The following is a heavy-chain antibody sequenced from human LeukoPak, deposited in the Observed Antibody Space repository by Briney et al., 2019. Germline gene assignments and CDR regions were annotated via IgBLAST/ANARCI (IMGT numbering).Heavy chain of an antibody. Sequence: GGSLRLSCAASGFTFSSYAMSWVRQAPGKGLEWVGRIKSKTDGGTTDYAAPVKGRFTISRDDSKNTLYLQMNSLKTEDTAVYYCTTRNYDSSGQNRPDDYWGQGTLVTVSS. CDR1: GFTFSSYA. D-gene: IGHD3-22*01. J-gene: IGHJ4*02. CDR3: TTRNYDSSGQNRPDDY. CDR2: IKSKTDGGTT. V-gene: IGHV3-15*01.